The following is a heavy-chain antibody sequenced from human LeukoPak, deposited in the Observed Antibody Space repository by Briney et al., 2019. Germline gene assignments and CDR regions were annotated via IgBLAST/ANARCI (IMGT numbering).Heavy chain of an antibody. CDR2: MDYSGST. J-gene: IGHJ4*02. CDR1: GGPISDYY. Sequence: PSETLSLTCTVSGGPISDYYWTWIRQSPGTGLEWIGYMDYSGSTAYNPSLKSRVTISIDTSKKQFSLELSSVTAADTAIYFCARRKRGSGGPFDYWGQGTLVTVSS. CDR3: ARRKRGSGGPFDY. V-gene: IGHV4-59*08. D-gene: IGHD6-19*01.